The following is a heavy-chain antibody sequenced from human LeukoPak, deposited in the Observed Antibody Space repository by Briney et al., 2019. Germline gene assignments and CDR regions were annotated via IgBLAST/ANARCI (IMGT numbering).Heavy chain of an antibody. CDR2: ITGSDDRT. D-gene: IGHD3-22*01. J-gene: IGHJ4*02. Sequence: GGSLRLSCAASGFTFSNSAMTWVPQAPGKGLEWVSTITGSDDRTYYADSVKGRFTISRDYSRNTLHFQMNSLRVEDTAMYYCAKGPHVGSGYHPDYWGQGTLVTVSS. CDR1: GFTFSNSA. CDR3: AKGPHVGSGYHPDY. V-gene: IGHV3-23*01.